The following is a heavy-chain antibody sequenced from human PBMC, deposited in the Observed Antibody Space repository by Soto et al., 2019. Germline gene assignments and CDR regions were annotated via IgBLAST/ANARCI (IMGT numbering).Heavy chain of an antibody. Sequence: XASLSLTCAVCGYCISTGFNWAWIRQPPGKGLEWIGSIYHSGSTYYNLSLKSRVTISSDASKNQISLKLGSVTAADTALYYCARDSGTGFYQLDSWGQRTLVTVSS. D-gene: IGHD2-2*01. CDR1: GYCISTGFN. V-gene: IGHV4-38-2*02. CDR2: IYHSGST. CDR3: ARDSGTGFYQLDS. J-gene: IGHJ4*02.